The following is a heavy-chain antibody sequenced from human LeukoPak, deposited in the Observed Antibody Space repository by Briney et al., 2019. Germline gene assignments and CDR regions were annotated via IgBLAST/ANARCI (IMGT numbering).Heavy chain of an antibody. CDR3: AKTGVALDAFDI. V-gene: IGHV3-23*01. J-gene: IGHJ3*02. Sequence: GGSLRLSCAASGFTFSSYAMSWVRQAPGKGLEWVSAISGSGGSAYYADSVKGRFTISRDNSKNTLYLQMNSLRAEDTAVYYCAKTGVALDAFDIWGQGTMVTVSS. CDR1: GFTFSSYA. D-gene: IGHD2-15*01. CDR2: ISGSGGSA.